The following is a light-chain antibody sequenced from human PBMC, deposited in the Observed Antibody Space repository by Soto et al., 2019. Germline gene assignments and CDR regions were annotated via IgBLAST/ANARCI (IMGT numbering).Light chain of an antibody. Sequence: IQLTQSPSSLSASVVDRVTITCRASQGINTFLAWYQQRPGKAPKRLIYAASNLQGGVPSRFSGSGSQTEFTLTISTLQPEDFATYYCLQHNAFPVTFGQGTKVDIK. CDR1: QGINTF. J-gene: IGKJ1*01. CDR3: LQHNAFPVT. V-gene: IGKV1-17*01. CDR2: AAS.